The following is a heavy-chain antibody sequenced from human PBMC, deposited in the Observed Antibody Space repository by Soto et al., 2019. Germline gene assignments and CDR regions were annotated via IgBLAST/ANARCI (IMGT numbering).Heavy chain of an antibody. CDR1: GYTFTSYG. CDR2: ISAYNGNT. J-gene: IGHJ3*02. Sequence: QVQLVQSGAEVKKPGASVKVSCKASGYTFTSYGISWVRQAPGQGLEWMGWISAYNGNTNYAQKLQGRVAMTTDTSTSTAYMELRSLRSDDTAVYYCARGGENYDFWSGYPLDAFDIWGQGTMVTVSS. D-gene: IGHD3-3*01. CDR3: ARGGENYDFWSGYPLDAFDI. V-gene: IGHV1-18*01.